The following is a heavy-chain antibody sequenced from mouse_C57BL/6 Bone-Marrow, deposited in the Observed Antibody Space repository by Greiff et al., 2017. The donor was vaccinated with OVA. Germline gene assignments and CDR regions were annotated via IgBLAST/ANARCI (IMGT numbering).Heavy chain of an antibody. CDR3: ARPSYYSNSYYFDY. CDR2: IYPRSGNT. Sequence: VHLVESGAELARPGASVKLSCKASGYTFTSYGISWVKQRTGQGLEWIGEIYPRSGNTYYNEKFKGKATLTADKSSSTAYMELRSLTSEDSAVYFCARPSYYSNSYYFDYWGQGTTLTVSS. CDR1: GYTFTSYG. J-gene: IGHJ2*01. D-gene: IGHD2-5*01. V-gene: IGHV1-81*01.